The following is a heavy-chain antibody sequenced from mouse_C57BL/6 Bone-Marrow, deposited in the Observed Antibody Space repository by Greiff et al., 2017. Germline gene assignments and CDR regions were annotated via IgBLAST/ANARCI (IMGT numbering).Heavy chain of an antibody. D-gene: IGHD1-1*01. J-gene: IGHJ3*01. CDR1: GFTFSSYA. CDR2: ISDGGSYT. V-gene: IGHV5-4*01. CDR3: ARDPIYYYGSSYGGFAY. Sequence: EVQLQESGGGLVKPGGSLKLSCAASGFTFSSYAMSWVRQTPEKSLEWVATISDGGSYTYYPDNVKGRFTISRDNAKNNLYLQMSHLKSEDTAMYYCARDPIYYYGSSYGGFAYWGQGTLVTVSA.